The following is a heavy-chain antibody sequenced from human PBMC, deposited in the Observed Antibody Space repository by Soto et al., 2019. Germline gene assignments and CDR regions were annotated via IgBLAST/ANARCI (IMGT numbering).Heavy chain of an antibody. V-gene: IGHV3-23*01. CDR1: GFVINRDA. CDR2: INDRGDTT. Sequence: GGSLRLSCAASGFVINRDALSWVRQAPGKGLEWVAAINDRGDTTHYADSVKGRFTISRDTSKNTLYLQMNTLRAEDTAVYYCAKDKPGTTSFDYWGRGTLVTVSS. CDR3: AKDKPGTTSFDY. J-gene: IGHJ4*02. D-gene: IGHD1-1*01.